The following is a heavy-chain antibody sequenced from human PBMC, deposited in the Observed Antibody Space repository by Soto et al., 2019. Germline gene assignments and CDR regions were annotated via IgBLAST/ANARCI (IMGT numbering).Heavy chain of an antibody. CDR1: GFTFSSYA. CDR3: VRSDYFGSGTSLGTSNY. D-gene: IGHD3-10*01. CDR2: IWYDVSNT. V-gene: IGHV3-33*01. J-gene: IGHJ4*02. Sequence: PGGSLRLSCAASGFTFSSYAMHWVRQAPGKGLEWVAVIWYDVSNTYYADSVKGRFTISRDNSKNTLYLEMNSLRAEDTAVYFCVRSDYFGSGTSLGTSNYWGQGTLVTVSS.